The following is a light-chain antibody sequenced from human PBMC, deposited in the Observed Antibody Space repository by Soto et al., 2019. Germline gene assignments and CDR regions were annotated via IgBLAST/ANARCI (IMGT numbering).Light chain of an antibody. Sequence: DIQLTQSPSFLSASVGDRVTITCRASQGISSYLAWYQQKPGKAPNLLIYAASTLQSGVPSRFSGSGSGTEFTLTISSLQPEDFANYFCQQLNSYPITFGQGTRLEIK. V-gene: IGKV1-9*01. CDR3: QQLNSYPIT. CDR2: AAS. CDR1: QGISSY. J-gene: IGKJ5*01.